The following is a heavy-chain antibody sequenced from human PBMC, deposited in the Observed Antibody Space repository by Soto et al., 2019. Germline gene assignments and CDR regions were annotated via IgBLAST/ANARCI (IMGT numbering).Heavy chain of an antibody. CDR2: INIAKVNT. D-gene: IGHD3-10*01. CDR1: GYTFTSYT. Sequence: QGQLVQSGAEVKKPGASVKVSCKASGYTFTSYTMHWVRQAPGQRPEWMGWINIAKVNTQYSQKLQGRVTFTRDTSASTAYTELSTLRSEDTAVYYCARSSGSFYTLGHWGQGTLVTVSS. J-gene: IGHJ4*02. CDR3: ARSSGSFYTLGH. V-gene: IGHV1-3*04.